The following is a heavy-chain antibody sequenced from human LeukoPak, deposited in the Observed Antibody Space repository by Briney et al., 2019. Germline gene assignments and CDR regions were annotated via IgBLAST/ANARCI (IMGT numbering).Heavy chain of an antibody. Sequence: ASVKVSCKASGYTFTSYGISWVRQAPGQGLEWMGWISAYNGNTNYAQKLQGRVTMTTDTSTSTAYMELRSLRSDDTAVYYCAREKLRRGPTGPLDYWGQGTLVTVSS. V-gene: IGHV1-18*01. CDR1: GYTFTSYG. J-gene: IGHJ4*02. CDR2: ISAYNGNT. D-gene: IGHD4-17*01. CDR3: AREKLRRGPTGPLDY.